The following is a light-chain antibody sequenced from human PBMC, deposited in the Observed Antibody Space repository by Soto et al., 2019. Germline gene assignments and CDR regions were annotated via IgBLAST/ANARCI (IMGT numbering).Light chain of an antibody. V-gene: IGLV2-14*01. CDR1: SSDVGGYHY. J-gene: IGLJ2*01. CDR3: SSYTTTYTVV. CDR2: GVT. Sequence: QSALTQPASVSGSPGQSITISCTGTSSDVGGYHYVSWYQQHPGKAPKLMIYGVTNRPTGVSNRFSASKSGNTASLTISGLQAEDEAHYYCSSYTTTYTVVFGGGTQLTVL.